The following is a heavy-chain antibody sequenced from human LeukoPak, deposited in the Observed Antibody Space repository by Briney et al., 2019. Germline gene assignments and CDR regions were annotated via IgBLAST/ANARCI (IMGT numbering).Heavy chain of an antibody. CDR2: IYYSGST. V-gene: IGHV4-59*01. J-gene: IGHJ4*02. D-gene: IGHD3-22*01. Sequence: KTSEPLSLTFTVSGGSISRYCWNWIRQPPGKRLEWIGYIYYSGSTHYNPSLDSRVTISVDTSKNQFSLRLSSMTAADTAVYYCARGYGSGSYYVPYDFWGQGTLVTVSS. CDR3: ARGYGSGSYYVPYDF. CDR1: GGSISRYC.